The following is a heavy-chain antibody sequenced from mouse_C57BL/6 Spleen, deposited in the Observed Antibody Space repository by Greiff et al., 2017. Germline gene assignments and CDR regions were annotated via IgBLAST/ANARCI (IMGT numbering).Heavy chain of an antibody. J-gene: IGHJ3*01. Sequence: DVQLVEPGGGLVQPGASLKLSCESNEYEFPSHDMSWVRKTPEKRLELVAAINSDGGSTYYPDTLESRFIISRDTTKSTLYLQMSSLRSEDTALYYCARQGDGYSCAYWGQGTLVTVSA. CDR3: ARQGDGYSCAY. D-gene: IGHD2-3*01. CDR2: INSDGGST. V-gene: IGHV5-2*01. CDR1: EYEFPSHD.